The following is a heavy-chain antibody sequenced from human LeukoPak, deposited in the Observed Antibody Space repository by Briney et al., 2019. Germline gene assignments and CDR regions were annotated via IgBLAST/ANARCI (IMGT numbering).Heavy chain of an antibody. Sequence: GGSLRLSCAASGFTFSSYSMNWVRQAPGKGLEWVSSISSSSSYIYYADSVKGRFTISRDNAKNSLYLQMNSLRAEDTAVYYCARGRITIFGVVITTLDYWGQGTLVTVSS. J-gene: IGHJ4*02. CDR3: ARGRITIFGVVITTLDY. CDR1: GFTFSSYS. V-gene: IGHV3-21*01. CDR2: ISSSSSYI. D-gene: IGHD3-3*01.